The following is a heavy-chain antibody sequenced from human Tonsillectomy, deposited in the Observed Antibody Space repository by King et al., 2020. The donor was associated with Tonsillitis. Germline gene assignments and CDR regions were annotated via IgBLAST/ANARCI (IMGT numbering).Heavy chain of an antibody. CDR1: GDSISGSSYY. CDR2: IFYSGNT. Sequence: LQLQESGPGLVKPSETLFLTCTVSGDSISGSSYYWGWIRQPPGKGLEWIGSIFYSGNTYYNPSLKSRVTISVDTSKNQFSLELSSVTAADTAVYYCASSRYSGGWYGDYWGQGTLVTVSS. D-gene: IGHD6-19*01. J-gene: IGHJ4*02. CDR3: ASSRYSGGWYGDY. V-gene: IGHV4-39*01.